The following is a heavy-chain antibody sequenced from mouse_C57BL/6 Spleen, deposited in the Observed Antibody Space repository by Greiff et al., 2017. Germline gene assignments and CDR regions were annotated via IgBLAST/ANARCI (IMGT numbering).Heavy chain of an antibody. J-gene: IGHJ3*01. CDR1: GFTFSSYA. V-gene: IGHV5-4*01. Sequence: EVQVVESGGGLVTPGGSLKLSCAASGFTFSSYAMSWVRQTPEKRLEWVATISDGGSYTYYPDNVKGRFTISRDNAKNNLYLQMSHLKSEDTAMYYCAREGDGFAYWGQGTLVTVSA. CDR3: AREGDGFAY. D-gene: IGHD3-3*01. CDR2: ISDGGSYT.